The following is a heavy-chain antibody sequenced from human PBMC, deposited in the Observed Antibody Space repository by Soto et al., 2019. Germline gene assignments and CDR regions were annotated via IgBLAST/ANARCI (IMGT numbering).Heavy chain of an antibody. CDR1: GGSISSSSYY. D-gene: IGHD6-13*01. V-gene: IGHV4-39*01. CDR3: ARQWLEPSSSWYFDY. CDR2: IYYSGST. J-gene: IGHJ4*02. Sequence: PSETLSLTCTVSGGSISSSSYYWGWIRQPPGKGLEWIGSIYYSGSTYYNPSLKSRVTISVDTAKNQFSLKLSSVTAADTAVYYCARQWLEPSSSWYFDYWGQGTLVTVSS.